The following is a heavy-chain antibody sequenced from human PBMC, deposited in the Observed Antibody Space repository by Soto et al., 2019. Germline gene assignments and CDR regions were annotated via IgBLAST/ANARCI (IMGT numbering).Heavy chain of an antibody. CDR2: IYYSGST. CDR3: ARGSTVAAILFDY. Sequence: SETMSLTCTVSGDSISSGGYYWSWIRQHPGKGLEWIGYIYYSGSTYYNPSLKSRVIISVDTSKNQFSLKLSSVTAADTAVYYCARGSTVAAILFDYWGQGTLVTVSS. J-gene: IGHJ4*02. D-gene: IGHD2-15*01. CDR1: GDSISSGGYY. V-gene: IGHV4-31*03.